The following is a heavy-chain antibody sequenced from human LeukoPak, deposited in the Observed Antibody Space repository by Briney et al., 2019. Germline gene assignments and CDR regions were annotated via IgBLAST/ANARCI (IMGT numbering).Heavy chain of an antibody. CDR3: ASRSNCSSTSCYLYYYYYMDV. CDR2: IIPIFGTA. V-gene: IGHV1-69*13. J-gene: IGHJ6*03. Sequence: SVKVSCKASGGTFSSYAISWVRQAPGQGLEWMGGIIPIFGTANYAQKFQGRVTITADESTSTAYMELSSLRSEDTAVYYCASRSNCSSTSCYLYYYYYMDVWGKGTTVTISS. CDR1: GGTFSSYA. D-gene: IGHD2-2*01.